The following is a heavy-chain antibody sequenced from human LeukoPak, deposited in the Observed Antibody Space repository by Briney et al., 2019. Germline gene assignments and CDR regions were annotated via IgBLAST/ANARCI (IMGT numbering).Heavy chain of an antibody. J-gene: IGHJ4*02. CDR1: GFTFSSYA. CDR2: ISGTGGTT. V-gene: IGHV3-23*01. D-gene: IGHD1-1*01. CDR3: ARGTTFFDY. Sequence: GGSLRLSCAASGFTFSSYAMSWVRQAPGKGLEWVSSISGTGGTTYYAESVKGRFSISRDNSRNTLYLQMSGLRAEDMAVYYCARGTTFFDYWGQGTLVTVSS.